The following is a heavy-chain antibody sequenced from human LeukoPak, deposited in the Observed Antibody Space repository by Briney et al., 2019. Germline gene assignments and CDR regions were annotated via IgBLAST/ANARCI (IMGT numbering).Heavy chain of an antibody. J-gene: IGHJ4*02. CDR2: INHSGST. D-gene: IGHD3-10*01. CDR3: ARRSALRVRGVIILFDY. V-gene: IGHV4-34*01. Sequence: SETLSLTCAVYGGSFSGYYWSWIRQPPGKGLEWIGEINHSGSTNYNPSLKSRVTISVDTSKNQFSLKLSSVTAADTAVYYCARRSALRVRGVIILFDYWGQGTLVTVSS. CDR1: GGSFSGYY.